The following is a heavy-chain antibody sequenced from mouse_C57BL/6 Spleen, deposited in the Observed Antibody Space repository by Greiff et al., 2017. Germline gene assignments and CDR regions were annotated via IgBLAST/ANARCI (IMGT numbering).Heavy chain of an antibody. CDR1: GFTFSDYG. Sequence: EVQLVESGGGLVKPGGSLKLSCAASGFTFSDYGMHWVRQAPEKGLEWVAYISSGSSTIYYADTVKGRFTISRDNAKNTLFLQMTSLRSEDTAMYYCGNSYGSSCYWYFDVWGTGTTVTVAS. V-gene: IGHV5-17*01. CDR2: ISSGSSTI. J-gene: IGHJ1*03. D-gene: IGHD1-1*01. CDR3: GNSYGSSCYWYFDV.